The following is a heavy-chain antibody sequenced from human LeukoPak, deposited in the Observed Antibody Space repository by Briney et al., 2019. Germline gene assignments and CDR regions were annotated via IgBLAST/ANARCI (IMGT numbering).Heavy chain of an antibody. Sequence: SVKVSCKVSGGTFSYAISWVRQAPGQGLEWMGGNIPIFGTTDYAQNFQGRVTFTTDESTSTAYMELSSLRSEDTAVYYCARGAWGYNYGYHNYWGQGTLVTVSS. CDR1: GGTFSYA. D-gene: IGHD5-18*01. V-gene: IGHV1-69*05. J-gene: IGHJ4*02. CDR3: ARGAWGYNYGYHNY. CDR2: NIPIFGTT.